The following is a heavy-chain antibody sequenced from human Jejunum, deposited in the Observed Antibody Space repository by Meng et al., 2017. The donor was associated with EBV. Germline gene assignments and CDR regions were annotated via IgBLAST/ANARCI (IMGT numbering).Heavy chain of an antibody. J-gene: IGHJ4*02. Sequence: RLTEAGPGLGKPSETLSLTCTVSGGSISSSSYYWGWIRQPPGKGLEWIGTYYNSGSTYYNPSLKSRVTISVDTSKNQFSLKLISVTAADTAAYYCARQGPSGRTFDYWGQGTLVTVSS. V-gene: IGHV4-39*01. D-gene: IGHD1-26*01. CDR2: YYNSGST. CDR1: GGSISSSSYY. CDR3: ARQGPSGRTFDY.